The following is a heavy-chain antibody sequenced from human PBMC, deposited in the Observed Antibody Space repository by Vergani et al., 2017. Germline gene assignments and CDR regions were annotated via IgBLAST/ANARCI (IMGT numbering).Heavy chain of an antibody. J-gene: IGHJ4*01. Sequence: QVQLVESGGGLVKPGGSLRLSCVASGFIFSDYYMTWIRQAPGKGLEWVSFINTNGRTTYYADFAKGRFTISRDNAKNSLYLQINSLRDDDTAVFNCVRGYNWDDPPHWGHGTLVTVSS. CDR1: GFIFSDYY. CDR3: VRGYNWDDPPH. D-gene: IGHD1-20*01. CDR2: INTNGRTT. V-gene: IGHV3-11*04.